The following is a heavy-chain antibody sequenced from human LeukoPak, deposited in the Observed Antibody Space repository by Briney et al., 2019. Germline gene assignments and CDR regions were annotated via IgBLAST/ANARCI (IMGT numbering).Heavy chain of an antibody. V-gene: IGHV3-7*01. D-gene: IGHD2-15*01. CDR1: GFTFSDYW. Sequence: GGSLRLSCAASGFTFSDYWMTWVRQAPGKGLEWVANIKQDGSEMYYVDSVKGRFTISRDNAKNSLYLQMKSPRAEDTAVYYCARNPRNLGYGDYWGQGTLVTVSS. J-gene: IGHJ4*02. CDR2: IKQDGSEM. CDR3: ARNPRNLGYGDY.